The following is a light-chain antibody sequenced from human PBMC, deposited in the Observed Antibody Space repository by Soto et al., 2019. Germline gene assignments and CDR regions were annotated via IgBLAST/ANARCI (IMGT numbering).Light chain of an antibody. CDR3: QQSYNTPVT. CDR2: RAS. J-gene: IGKJ5*01. V-gene: IGKV1-5*03. Sequence: DIQMTQSPSTLSASVGDRVTITCRASQTISTSLAWYQQKPGKAPKLLIYRASSLESGVPSRFSGSGSGTEFTLTISSLQPDDFATYWCQQSYNTPVTFGQGTRLEI. CDR1: QTISTS.